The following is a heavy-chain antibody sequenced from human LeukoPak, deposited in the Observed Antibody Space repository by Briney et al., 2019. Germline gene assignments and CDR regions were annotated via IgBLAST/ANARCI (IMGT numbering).Heavy chain of an antibody. D-gene: IGHD5-18*01. CDR2: IYYSGST. CDR1: GGSISSYY. CDR3: ARGPGYSYGNFNFDY. V-gene: IGHV4-59*01. Sequence: PSETLSLTCTVSGGSISSYYWSWIRQPPGKGLEWIGYIYYSGSTNYNPSLKSRVTISVDTSKNQFSLKLSSVTAADTAVYYCARGPGYSYGNFNFDYWGQGTLVTVSS. J-gene: IGHJ4*02.